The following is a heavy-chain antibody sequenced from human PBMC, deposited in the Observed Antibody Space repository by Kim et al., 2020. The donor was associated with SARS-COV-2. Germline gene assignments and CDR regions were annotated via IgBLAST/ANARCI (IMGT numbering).Heavy chain of an antibody. V-gene: IGHV4-34*01. D-gene: IGHD2-2*01. CDR3: ARGEDIVVVPAATPFDY. CDR2: INHSGST. Sequence: SETLSLTCAVYGGSFSGYYWSWIRQPPGKGLEWIGEINHSGSTNYNPSLKSRVTISVDTSKNQFSLKLSSVTAADTAVYYCARGEDIVVVPAATPFDYWGQGTLVTVSS. CDR1: GGSFSGYY. J-gene: IGHJ4*02.